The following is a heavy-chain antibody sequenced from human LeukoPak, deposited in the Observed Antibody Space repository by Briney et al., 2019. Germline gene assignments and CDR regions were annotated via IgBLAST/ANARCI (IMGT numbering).Heavy chain of an antibody. CDR2: ISSSSSYI. CDR3: VTDGADYYGSTGYPIYFDY. D-gene: IGHD3-22*01. J-gene: IGHJ4*02. CDR1: GFTFRSYS. Sequence: PGGSLRLSCAASGFTFRSYSMNWVRQAPGKGLEWVSCISSSSSYIYYADSVKGRFTISRDNAENSLYLQMNSLRAEDTAVYYCVTDGADYYGSTGYPIYFDYWGQGTLVTVSS. V-gene: IGHV3-21*01.